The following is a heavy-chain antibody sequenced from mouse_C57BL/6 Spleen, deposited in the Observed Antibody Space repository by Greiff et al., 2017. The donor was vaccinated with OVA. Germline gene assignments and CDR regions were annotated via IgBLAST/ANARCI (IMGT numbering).Heavy chain of an antibody. V-gene: IGHV2-4*01. D-gene: IGHD1-1*01. CDR3: AKGGTTVVATGYWYFDV. Sequence: QVQLKQSGPGLVQPSQSLSITCTVSGFSLTSYGVHWVRQPPGKGLEWLGVIWSGGSTDYNAAFISRLSISKDNSKSQVFFKMNSLQADDTAIYYCAKGGTTVVATGYWYFDVWGTGTTVTVSS. CDR1: GFSLTSYG. J-gene: IGHJ1*03. CDR2: IWSGGST.